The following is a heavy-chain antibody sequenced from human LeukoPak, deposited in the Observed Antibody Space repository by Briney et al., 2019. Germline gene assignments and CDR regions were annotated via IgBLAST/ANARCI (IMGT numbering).Heavy chain of an antibody. CDR2: ISGSGGST. V-gene: IGHV3-23*01. CDR3: AKSPARPYCSGGSCYSNY. CDR1: GFTFSSYA. D-gene: IGHD2-15*01. J-gene: IGHJ4*02. Sequence: GGSLRLSCAASGFTFSSYAMSWVRQAPGKGLEWVSAISGSGGSTYYADSVKGRFTISRDNSKNTLYLQMNSLRAEDTAVYYCAKSPARPYCSGGSCYSNYWGQGTLVTVSS.